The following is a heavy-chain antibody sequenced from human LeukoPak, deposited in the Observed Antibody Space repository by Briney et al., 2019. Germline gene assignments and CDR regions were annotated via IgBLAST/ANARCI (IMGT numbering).Heavy chain of an antibody. CDR1: GGSFSGYY. Sequence: SETLSLTCAVYGGSFSGYYWSWIRQPPGKGLEWIGEINHSGSTNYNPSLKSRVTISVDTYKNQFSLKLSSVTAADTAVYYCARPGYCSSTSCFNGRGWFDPWGQGTLVTVSS. V-gene: IGHV4-34*01. J-gene: IGHJ5*02. D-gene: IGHD2-2*01. CDR2: INHSGST. CDR3: ARPGYCSSTSCFNGRGWFDP.